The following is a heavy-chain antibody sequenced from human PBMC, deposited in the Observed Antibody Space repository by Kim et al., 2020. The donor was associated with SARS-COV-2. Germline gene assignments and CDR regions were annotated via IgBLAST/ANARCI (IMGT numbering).Heavy chain of an antibody. V-gene: IGHV3-23*01. D-gene: IGHD3-10*01. CDR3: AKEGSYYGSGSYGY. Sequence: ADSVKGRFTISRDNSKNTLYLQRNSLRAEDTAVYYCAKEGSYYGSGSYGYWGQGTLVTVSS. J-gene: IGHJ4*02.